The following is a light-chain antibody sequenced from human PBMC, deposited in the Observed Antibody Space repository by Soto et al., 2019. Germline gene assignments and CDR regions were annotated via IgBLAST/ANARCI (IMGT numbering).Light chain of an antibody. CDR2: DVS. CDR3: SSFAGNNKLV. CDR1: SSDVGGYNY. V-gene: IGLV2-8*01. J-gene: IGLJ2*01. Sequence: QSALTQPPSASGSPGQSVTISCTGTSSDVGGYNYVSWYQQHPGKAPKLMISDVSKRPSGVPDRFSGSKSGNTSSLTVSGLQAEDEADYYCSSFAGNNKLVVGGGTKLTVL.